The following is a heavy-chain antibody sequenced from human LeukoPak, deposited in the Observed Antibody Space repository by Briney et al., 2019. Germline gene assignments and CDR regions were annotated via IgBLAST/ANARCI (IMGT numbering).Heavy chain of an antibody. V-gene: IGHV3-9*01. Sequence: GGSLRLSCAASGFTFDDYAMHWVRQAAGKGLEWVSGISWNSGSIGYADSVKGRFTISRDNAKNSLYLQMNSLRAEDTALYYCAKGRDKYQLLSKNWLDPWGQGTLVTVSS. D-gene: IGHD2-2*01. CDR1: GFTFDDYA. CDR2: ISWNSGSI. J-gene: IGHJ5*02. CDR3: AKGRDKYQLLSKNWLDP.